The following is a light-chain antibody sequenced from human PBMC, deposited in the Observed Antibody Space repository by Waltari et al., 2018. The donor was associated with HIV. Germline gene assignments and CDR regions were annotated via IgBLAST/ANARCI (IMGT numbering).Light chain of an antibody. CDR1: QNVGNNY. CDR3: QQYGGSPYT. J-gene: IGKJ2*01. V-gene: IGKV3-20*01. Sequence: EIVLTQSPDTLSLSTGERATLSCRARQNVGNNYLAWFQHRPVQPPRLLIYAASTRAAGIPDRFRGSGSGTHFTLSINKLESEDFAMYYCQQYGGSPYTFGQGTRLE. CDR2: AAS.